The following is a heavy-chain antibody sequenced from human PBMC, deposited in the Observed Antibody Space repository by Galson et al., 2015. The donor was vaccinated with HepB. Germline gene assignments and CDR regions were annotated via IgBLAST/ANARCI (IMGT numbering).Heavy chain of an antibody. CDR1: GFSLTTRGVG. CDR3: AHRLITFGGVIGDDSFDI. D-gene: IGHD3-16*02. Sequence: PALVTPTQTLTLPCTFSGFSLTTRGVGVGWIRQPPGEALEWLALIYWDDDKRYSPSLKSRLTITKDTSKNQVVLTMTNMDPVDTATFYCAHRLITFGGVIGDDSFDIWGQGTMVTVSS. CDR2: IYWDDDK. V-gene: IGHV2-5*02. J-gene: IGHJ3*02.